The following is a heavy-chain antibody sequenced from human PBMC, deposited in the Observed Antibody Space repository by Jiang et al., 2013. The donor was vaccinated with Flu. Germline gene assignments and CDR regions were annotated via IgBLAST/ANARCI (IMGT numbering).Heavy chain of an antibody. Sequence: SFTSYWIAWVRQMPGKGLEWMAIIFPDDSDSRYSPSLQGQVTVSVDKSIRTAYLQWSSLKTSDTAMYYCARSNGDYAWYFDVWGRGTLVTVSS. V-gene: IGHV5-51*01. D-gene: IGHD4-17*01. J-gene: IGHJ2*01. CDR1: SFTSYW. CDR2: IFPDDSDS. CDR3: ARSNGDYAWYFDV.